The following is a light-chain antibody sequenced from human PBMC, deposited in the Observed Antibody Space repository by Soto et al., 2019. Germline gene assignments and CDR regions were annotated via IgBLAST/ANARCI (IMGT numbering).Light chain of an antibody. CDR2: GFR. Sequence: QSVLSHPTSVSGYPGQSIAISCTGNPNDIGTYDYVSWYQQHPGKAPRLLILGFRNRRRGISSRFSGSMSGLTASLTISGPPPEDAADYYCSSFTTSRLYDFGRGTKVTVL. CDR3: SSFTTSRLYD. CDR1: PNDIGTYDY. J-gene: IGLJ1*01. V-gene: IGLV2-14*01.